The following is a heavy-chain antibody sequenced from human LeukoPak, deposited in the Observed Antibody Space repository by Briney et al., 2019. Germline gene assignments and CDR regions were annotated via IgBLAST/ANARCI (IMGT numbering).Heavy chain of an antibody. CDR3: AKPFGVVDY. CDR1: GFTFSSYA. CDR2: ISGSGGST. Sequence: PGGSLRLPCAASGFTFSSYAMSWVRQAPGKGLEGVSAISGSGGSTYYADSVKGRFTISGDNSKNTLYLQMNSLRAEDTAVYYCAKPFGVVDYWGQGTLVTVSS. V-gene: IGHV3-23*01. J-gene: IGHJ4*02. D-gene: IGHD3-3*01.